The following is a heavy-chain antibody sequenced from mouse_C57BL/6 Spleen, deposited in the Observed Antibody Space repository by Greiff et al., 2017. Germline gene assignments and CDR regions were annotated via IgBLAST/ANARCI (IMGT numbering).Heavy chain of an antibody. D-gene: IGHD2-3*01. J-gene: IGHJ4*01. CDR2: IYPGSGNT. CDR1: GYSFTSYY. CDR3: ARSGYERAMDY. Sequence: QVQLQQSGPELVKPGASVKISCKASGYSFTSYYIHWVKQRPGQGLEWIGWIYPGSGNTKYNEKFKGKATLTADTSSSTAYMQLSSLTSEDSAVYYCARSGYERAMDYWGQGTSVTVSS. V-gene: IGHV1-66*01.